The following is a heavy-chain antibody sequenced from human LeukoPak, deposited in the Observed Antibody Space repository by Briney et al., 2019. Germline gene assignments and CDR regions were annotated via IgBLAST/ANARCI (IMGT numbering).Heavy chain of an antibody. CDR2: ISDDSNYI. Sequence: PGGSLRLSCAASGFTFSDYSMNWVRQAPGKGLEWVSSISDDSNYIYYADSVKGRFTISRDNAKNSLYLQKNSLRAEDTAVYYCANHLACGSTSCPSFDYWGQGTLVTVSS. V-gene: IGHV3-21*01. D-gene: IGHD2-2*01. CDR1: GFTFSDYS. CDR3: ANHLACGSTSCPSFDY. J-gene: IGHJ4*02.